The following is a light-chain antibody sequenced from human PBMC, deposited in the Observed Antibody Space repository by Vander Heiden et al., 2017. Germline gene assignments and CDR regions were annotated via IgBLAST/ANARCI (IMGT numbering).Light chain of an antibody. J-gene: IGKJ4*01. CDR1: TGLSSY. CDR2: AAS. V-gene: IGKV1-8*01. CDR3: QQYYSYPPLT. Sequence: AIRMTQSPSSLSASTGDRVTITCRASTGLSSYLTWYQQKPGKAPKHLSLAASTLQSGVPSKFSSSGSGTDFTLTISCLQSEDFATYYCQQYYSYPPLTFGGGTKVEIK.